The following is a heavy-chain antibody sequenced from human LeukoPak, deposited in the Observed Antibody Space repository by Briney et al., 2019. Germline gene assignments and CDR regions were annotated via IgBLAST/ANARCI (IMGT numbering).Heavy chain of an antibody. V-gene: IGHV3-21*01. D-gene: IGHD3-10*01. CDR2: ISSSSTYI. CDR1: GLTFSSYS. J-gene: IGHJ4*02. Sequence: GGSLRLSCAASGLTFSSYSMNWVRQAPGKGLEWVSSISSSSTYIKYADSVKGRFTISRDNAKNSLYLQMNSLRAEDTAVYYCARGVDFYGSGSYLSDFDYWGQGTLVTVSS. CDR3: ARGVDFYGSGSYLSDFDY.